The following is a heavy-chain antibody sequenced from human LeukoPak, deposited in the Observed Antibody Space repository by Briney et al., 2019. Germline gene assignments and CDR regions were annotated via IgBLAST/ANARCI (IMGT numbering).Heavy chain of an antibody. CDR1: GYTFTNYD. CDR3: ARGVGRVVDAFHI. CDR2: MNPKSGNT. J-gene: IGHJ3*02. V-gene: IGHV1-8*01. Sequence: ASVKVSCKTSGYTFTNYDINWVRQATGQGLEWMGWMNPKSGNTGYAQKFQGRVTLTRNTSITMALLELSSLSSEDTAVYYCARGVGRVVDAFHIWGQGTMVTVSS. D-gene: IGHD3-3*01.